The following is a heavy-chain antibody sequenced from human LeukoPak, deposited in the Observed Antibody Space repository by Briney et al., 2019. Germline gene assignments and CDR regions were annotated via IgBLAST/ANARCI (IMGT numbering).Heavy chain of an antibody. V-gene: IGHV3-33*01. CDR3: ARDLLDGYNPSLDY. D-gene: IGHD5-24*01. Sequence: GGSLRLSCAASGFTFSSYGMHWVRQAPGKGLEWVAVIWYDGSNKYYADSVKGRFTISRDNSKNTLYLQMNSLRAEDTAVYYCARDLLDGYNPSLDYWGQGTLVTVSS. CDR1: GFTFSSYG. J-gene: IGHJ4*02. CDR2: IWYDGSNK.